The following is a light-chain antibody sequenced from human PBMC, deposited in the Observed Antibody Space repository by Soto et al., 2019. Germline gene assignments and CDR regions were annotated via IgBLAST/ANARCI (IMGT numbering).Light chain of an antibody. CDR1: QSVSSSY. Sequence: EIVLTQSPGTLSLSPGERATLSCRASQSVSSSYLAWYQQKPGQAPRLLIYGASGRATGIPDRFSGSGSGTDFTLTIIRLEPEDFAVYYCQQYGSSPRVYTFGQGTKLEIK. J-gene: IGKJ2*01. CDR3: QQYGSSPRVYT. V-gene: IGKV3-20*01. CDR2: GAS.